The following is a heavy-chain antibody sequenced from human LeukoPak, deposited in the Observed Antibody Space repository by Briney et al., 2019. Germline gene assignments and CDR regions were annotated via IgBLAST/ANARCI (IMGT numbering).Heavy chain of an antibody. CDR3: ARAYYYDSSPEDY. J-gene: IGHJ4*02. V-gene: IGHV1-2*02. D-gene: IGHD3-22*01. Sequence: ASVKVSCKASGYTFTGYYMLWVRQAPGQGLEWMGWINPNSGGTNYAQKFQGRVTMTRDTSISTAYMELSRLRSDDTAVYYCARAYYYDSSPEDYWGQGTLVTVSS. CDR1: GYTFTGYY. CDR2: INPNSGGT.